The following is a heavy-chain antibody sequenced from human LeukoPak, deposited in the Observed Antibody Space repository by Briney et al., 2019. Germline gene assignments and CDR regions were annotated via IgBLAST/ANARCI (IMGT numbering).Heavy chain of an antibody. CDR1: GFTFSRYG. V-gene: IGHV3-30*18. Sequence: GGSLRLSCAASGFTFSRYGMHWVRQAPGKGLEWVAVISYDGNSKYCADSVKGRFTISRDNSKNTLYLQMNSLRAEDTAVYYCAKAANWGSFDYWGQGTLVTVSS. CDR2: ISYDGNSK. CDR3: AKAANWGSFDY. J-gene: IGHJ4*02. D-gene: IGHD7-27*01.